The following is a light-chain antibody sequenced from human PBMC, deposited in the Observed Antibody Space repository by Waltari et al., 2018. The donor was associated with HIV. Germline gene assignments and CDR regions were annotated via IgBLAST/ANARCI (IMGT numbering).Light chain of an antibody. CDR1: QSVNNN. Sequence: EKVMTQSPATLSVSPGERATFTCRASQSVNNNLAWYQQKPGQAPRLLISDASTRATGIPARFSGSGSGTEFTLTISSLRSEDFAVYFCQQYANWPFTFGQGTRLEIK. CDR2: DAS. J-gene: IGKJ5*01. CDR3: QQYANWPFT. V-gene: IGKV3-15*01.